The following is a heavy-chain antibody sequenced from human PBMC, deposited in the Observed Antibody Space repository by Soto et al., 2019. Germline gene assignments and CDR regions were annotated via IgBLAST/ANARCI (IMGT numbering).Heavy chain of an antibody. D-gene: IGHD7-27*01. Sequence: GASVTLFWKASCYRFASCGRSWVRQAPGQGLGWIGWISTKTGNTDYAQKFQGRVTMTIDTSTTTASMDLRSLRSDDMAVYYCARVFGASWGAEYGGQGTLVTVSS. CDR1: CYRFASCG. J-gene: IGHJ4*02. CDR3: ARVFGASWGAEY. V-gene: IGHV1-18*03. CDR2: ISTKTGNT.